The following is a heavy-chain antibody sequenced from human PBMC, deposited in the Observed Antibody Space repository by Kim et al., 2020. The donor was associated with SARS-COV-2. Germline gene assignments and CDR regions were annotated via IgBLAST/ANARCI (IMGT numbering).Heavy chain of an antibody. Sequence: SETLSLTCAVYGEPLNDHYWAWIRQPPGKGLEWIGDITQSGDSDYNASLKNRVTVSLDVSNNQFSLNLRSVTAADTAVYYCARSETSRWSNFDYWGQGIMVIVSS. D-gene: IGHD2-2*01. CDR3: ARSETSRWSNFDY. CDR1: GEPLNDHY. CDR2: ITQSGDS. J-gene: IGHJ4*02. V-gene: IGHV4-34*01.